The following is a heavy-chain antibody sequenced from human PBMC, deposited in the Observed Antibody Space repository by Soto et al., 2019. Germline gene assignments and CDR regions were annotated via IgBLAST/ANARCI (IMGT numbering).Heavy chain of an antibody. D-gene: IGHD6-13*01. V-gene: IGHV3-23*01. CDR2: ISGSDAGT. J-gene: IGHJ4*02. CDR1: EFTFSGHA. CDR3: TKDPSTRSSCYFDF. Sequence: EVQLLESGGGLVQPGGSLRLSCEVSEFTFSGHAMSWVRQAPGKGLEWVSAISGSDAGTFDADSVRGRFTISRDNSKNTLYLHMTSLRVEDTAIYSCTKDPSTRSSCYFDFWGQGSLVTVSS.